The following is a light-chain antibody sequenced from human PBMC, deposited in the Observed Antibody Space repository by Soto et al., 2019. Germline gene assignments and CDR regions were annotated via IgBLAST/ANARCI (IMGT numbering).Light chain of an antibody. V-gene: IGKV1-5*01. CDR2: EAS. J-gene: IGKJ1*01. CDR1: QSISSW. CDR3: QQYNIYLWT. Sequence: DIQMTQSPSTLSASVGDRVTITCRASQSISSWLAWYQQKAGKAPKLLMYEASSLERGVPSRFSGSGSGTEFTLTISSLQPEDFATYYCQQYNIYLWTFGQGTKVEIK.